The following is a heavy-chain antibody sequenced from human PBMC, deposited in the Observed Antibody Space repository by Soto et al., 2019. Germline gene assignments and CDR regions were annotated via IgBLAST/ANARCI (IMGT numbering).Heavy chain of an antibody. CDR3: ARDFKESQYYYYCMDV. Sequence: EVQLVESGGGLVKPGGSLRLSCVVSGFTFSSYSMNWVRQAPGNGLEWVSSISSSSIYTYYADSVKGRFTISRDNAKNSVYLQMISLRAEDTDVYYCARDFKESQYYYYCMDVWGKGTTVTVSS. D-gene: IGHD3-10*01. J-gene: IGHJ6*03. CDR2: ISSSSIYT. CDR1: GFTFSSYS. V-gene: IGHV3-21*06.